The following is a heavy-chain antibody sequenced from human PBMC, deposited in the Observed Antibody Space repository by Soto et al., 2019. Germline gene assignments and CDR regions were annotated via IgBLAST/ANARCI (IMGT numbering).Heavy chain of an antibody. CDR2: INPSGGGT. Sequence: QVHLQQWGAGLLKPSETLSLTCAVSGESFSDYFYSWIRQPPGKGLEWIGEINPSGGGTIYNPSLSSRVTISVDTSKDQFSLRLTSVTAADTAVYYCASGRGYTWTFGGQGTLVTVSS. D-gene: IGHD5-12*01. CDR3: ASGRGYTWTF. J-gene: IGHJ4*02. V-gene: IGHV4-34*01. CDR1: GESFSDYF.